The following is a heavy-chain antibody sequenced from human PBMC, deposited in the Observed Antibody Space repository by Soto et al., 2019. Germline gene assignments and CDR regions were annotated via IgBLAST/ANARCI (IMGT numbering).Heavy chain of an antibody. V-gene: IGHV4-4*07. J-gene: IGHJ6*02. CDR2: VYSSGST. D-gene: IGHD2-2*01. Sequence: NLSLTCTVSAGSISNYYWTWIRQPALNVLECIGLVYSSGSTNYNPSLKSRVTMSVDTSNNQFSLKVSSVTAADTAVYYFARDAYGSTTSGYYYYGMDVWGQGTTLTVSS. CDR1: AGSISNYY. CDR3: ARDAYGSTTSGYYYYGMDV.